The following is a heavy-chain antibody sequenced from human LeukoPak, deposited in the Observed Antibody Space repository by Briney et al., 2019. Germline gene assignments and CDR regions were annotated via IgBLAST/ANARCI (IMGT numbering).Heavy chain of an antibody. D-gene: IGHD3-22*01. V-gene: IGHV3-23*01. Sequence: PGGSLRLSCAASGFTFGAYAMTWVRQAPGKGLDWVSGISGTGGSTYYADSVKGRLTISRDNSRNTLYLQMNSLRADDTAVYYCAKVRTSGYHRDALDVWGQGTLVTVSS. CDR2: ISGTGGST. CDR3: AKVRTSGYHRDALDV. J-gene: IGHJ3*01. CDR1: GFTFGAYA.